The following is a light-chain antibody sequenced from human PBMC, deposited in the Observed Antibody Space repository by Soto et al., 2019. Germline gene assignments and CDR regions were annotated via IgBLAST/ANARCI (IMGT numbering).Light chain of an antibody. V-gene: IGKV1-5*01. CDR3: QQYNSYSIT. CDR2: DAS. CDR1: QSISSW. J-gene: IGKJ5*01. Sequence: DIQMTQSPSTLSASLGDRATLTCRASQSISSWLAWYQQKPGKAPKLLIYDASSLESGVPSRFSGSGSGTEFTLTISSLQPDDFATYYCQQYNSYSITFGQGTRLEI.